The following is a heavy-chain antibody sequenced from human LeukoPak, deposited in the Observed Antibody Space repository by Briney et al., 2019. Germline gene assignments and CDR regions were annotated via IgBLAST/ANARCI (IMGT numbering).Heavy chain of an antibody. Sequence: TSETLSLTCTVSGGSISSSSYYWGWIRQPPGKGLEWIGSIYYSGGTYYNPSLKSRVTISVDTSKNQFSLRLSSVTAADTAVYYCASALAVAGTVDYWGQGTLVTVSS. CDR2: IYYSGGT. D-gene: IGHD6-19*01. J-gene: IGHJ4*02. CDR3: ASALAVAGTVDY. CDR1: GGSISSSSYY. V-gene: IGHV4-39*01.